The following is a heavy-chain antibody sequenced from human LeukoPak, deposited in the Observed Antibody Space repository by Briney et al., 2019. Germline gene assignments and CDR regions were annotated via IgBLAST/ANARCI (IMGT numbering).Heavy chain of an antibody. Sequence: GGSLRLSCAASGFTFSSYWMHWVRQAPGKGLVWVSRLNTDGSTTNYADSVKGRFTISRDNSKNTLYLQMNSLRAEDTAVYYCAKGDSSGHFDYWGQGTLVTVSS. D-gene: IGHD6-19*01. CDR1: GFTFSSYW. J-gene: IGHJ4*02. V-gene: IGHV3-74*01. CDR2: LNTDGSTT. CDR3: AKGDSSGHFDY.